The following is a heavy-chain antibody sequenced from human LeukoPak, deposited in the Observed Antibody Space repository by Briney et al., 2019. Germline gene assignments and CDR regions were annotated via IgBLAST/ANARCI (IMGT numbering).Heavy chain of an antibody. Sequence: TSETLSLTCSVSGDSLSSYYWSWMRRPPREGLEWIGYIHYSGTTNYNPSLKSRVSMSVDTSKNHFSLKLGSVTAADTAVYYCARGGYDSTGYYSIFDSWGQGTLVTVSS. V-gene: IGHV4-59*01. CDR1: GDSLSSYY. CDR2: IHYSGTT. J-gene: IGHJ4*02. D-gene: IGHD3-22*01. CDR3: ARGGYDSTGYYSIFDS.